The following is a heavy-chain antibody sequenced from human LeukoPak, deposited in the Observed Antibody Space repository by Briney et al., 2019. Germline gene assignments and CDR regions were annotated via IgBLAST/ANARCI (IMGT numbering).Heavy chain of an antibody. CDR2: ISGSGGST. D-gene: IGHD2-15*01. CDR3: AKALSYLGYCSGGSCYSFHRYYYYYMDV. Sequence: PGGPLRLSCAASGFTFSSYAMSWVRQAPGKGLEWVSAISGSGGSTYHADSVKGRFTISRDNSKNTLYLQMNSLRAEDTAVYYCAKALSYLGYCSGGSCYSFHRYYYYYMDVWGKGTTVTVSS. V-gene: IGHV3-23*01. CDR1: GFTFSSYA. J-gene: IGHJ6*03.